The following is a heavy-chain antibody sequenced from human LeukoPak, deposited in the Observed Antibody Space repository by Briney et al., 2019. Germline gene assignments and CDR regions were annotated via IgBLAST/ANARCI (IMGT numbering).Heavy chain of an antibody. CDR3: AGAYYGSGSYQNWFDP. V-gene: IGHV3-11*06. CDR1: GFTFSDYY. CDR2: ISSSSSYT. D-gene: IGHD3-10*01. Sequence: PGGSLRLSCAASGFTFSDYYMSWIRQAPGKGLEWVSYISSSSSYTNYADSEKGRFTISRDNAKNSLYLQMNSLRAEDTAVYYCAGAYYGSGSYQNWFDPWGQGTLVTVSS. J-gene: IGHJ5*02.